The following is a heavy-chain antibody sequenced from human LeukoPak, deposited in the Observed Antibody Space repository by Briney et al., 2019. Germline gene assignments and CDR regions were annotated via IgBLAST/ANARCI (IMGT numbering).Heavy chain of an antibody. J-gene: IGHJ4*02. CDR1: GDSVSSNSAA. D-gene: IGHD5-18*01. CDR2: TYYRSKWYN. V-gene: IGHV6-1*01. Sequence: SQTLSLTCAISGDSVSSNSAAWNWIRQSPSRGLEWLGRTYYRSKWYNDYAVSVKSRITINPDTSKNQFSLQLNSVTPEDTAVYYCARNMVDTAMVTGSSFHFDYWGQGTLVTVSS. CDR3: ARNMVDTAMVTGSSFHFDY.